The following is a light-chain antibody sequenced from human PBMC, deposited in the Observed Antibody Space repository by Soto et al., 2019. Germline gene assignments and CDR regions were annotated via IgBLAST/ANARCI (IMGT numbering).Light chain of an antibody. Sequence: DVQMTQSPSSLSASVGDTVNVSCRSSRSISTSVSWYQQKPGKSPTLLIYGASARQTGVPYKFSASGSGTDFTLTISGLQREDVATYYCQQTSSLPRTFGEGTTVDLK. CDR1: RSISTS. J-gene: IGKJ1*01. CDR3: QQTSSLPRT. V-gene: IGKV1-39*01. CDR2: GAS.